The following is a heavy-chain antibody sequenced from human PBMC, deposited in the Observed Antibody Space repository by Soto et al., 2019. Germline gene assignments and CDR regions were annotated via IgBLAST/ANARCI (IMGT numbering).Heavy chain of an antibody. CDR2: MNPNSGNT. Sequence: ASVKVSCKTSGYTFTSYDINWVRQVPGQGLEWMGWMNPNSGNTGYAQKFQGRDTMTKNTPTTTAYMEMSSLVSEDTAVYYCARGRCSSSSCYGFPAGGYWGQGTLFTVS. CDR1: GYTFTSYD. J-gene: IGHJ4*02. V-gene: IGHV1-8*01. CDR3: ARGRCSSSSCYGFPAGGY. D-gene: IGHD2-2*01.